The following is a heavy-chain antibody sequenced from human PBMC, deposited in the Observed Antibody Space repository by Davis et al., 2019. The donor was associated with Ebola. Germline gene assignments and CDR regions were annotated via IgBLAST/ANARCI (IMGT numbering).Heavy chain of an antibody. CDR3: AKDLDGSGFNGKFYYYYMDV. CDR2: ISFSGTDI. D-gene: IGHD6-25*01. J-gene: IGHJ6*03. CDR1: GFDLNTYS. Sequence: GESLKISCDVSGFDLNTYSMNWVRQAPGKGLEWVSSISFSGTDIYYADSLEGRFTISRDNAKNSLFLQMDSLRAEDTAVYYCAKDLDGSGFNGKFYYYYMDVWGKGTTVTVSS. V-gene: IGHV3-21*01.